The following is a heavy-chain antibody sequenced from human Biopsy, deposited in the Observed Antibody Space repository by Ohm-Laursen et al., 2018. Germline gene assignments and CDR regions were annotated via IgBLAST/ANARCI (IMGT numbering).Heavy chain of an antibody. CDR3: ARGRRHCSGTCSRWYFDL. CDR2: INPKSGDT. CDR1: GYTFTVFS. D-gene: IGHD2-2*01. Sequence: ASVKVSCKPSGYTFTVFSVHWLRQAPGQGLEWMGWINPKSGDTDYPQNFQGRVSMTRDTSISTAYMDLSRLRSNDTAVYYCARGRRHCSGTCSRWYFDLWGLGALVTVSS. J-gene: IGHJ2*01. V-gene: IGHV1-2*02.